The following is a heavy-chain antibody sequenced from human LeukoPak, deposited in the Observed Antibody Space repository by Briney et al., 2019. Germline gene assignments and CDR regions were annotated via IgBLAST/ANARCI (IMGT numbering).Heavy chain of an antibody. CDR2: ISYDGSNK. J-gene: IGHJ4*02. CDR1: GITFSSYA. Sequence: GGSLRLSCAASGITFSSYAMHWVRQAPGKGLEWVAVISYDGSNKYYADSVKGRFTISRDNSKNTLYLQMNSLRAEDTAVYYCARDRSITMIVASDYWGQGTLVTVSS. V-gene: IGHV3-30-3*01. CDR3: ARDRSITMIVASDY. D-gene: IGHD3-22*01.